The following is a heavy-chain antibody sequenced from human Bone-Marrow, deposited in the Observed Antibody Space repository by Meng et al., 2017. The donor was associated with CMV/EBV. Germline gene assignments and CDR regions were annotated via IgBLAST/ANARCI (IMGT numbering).Heavy chain of an antibody. CDR3: ARDYIVVVPAAPRIYYYYGMDV. Sequence: ASVKVSCKASGYTFTGYDMHWVRQAPGQGLEWMGWINPNSGGTNYAQKFQGRVTMTRDTSISTAYMELSRLRSDDTAVYYCARDYIVVVPAAPRIYYYYGMDVWGQGTTVTVSS. CDR2: INPNSGGT. J-gene: IGHJ6*02. D-gene: IGHD2-2*01. V-gene: IGHV1-2*02. CDR1: GYTFTGYD.